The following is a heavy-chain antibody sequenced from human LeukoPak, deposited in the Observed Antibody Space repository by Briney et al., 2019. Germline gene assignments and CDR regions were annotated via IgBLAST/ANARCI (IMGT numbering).Heavy chain of an antibody. CDR2: IYSDGGT. J-gene: IGHJ4*02. Sequence: GGSLRLSCAASGFTVSSNYMSWVRQAPGKGLEWVSIIYSDGGTYYADPVKGRFTISRDNSKNTLYLQMNSLRAEDTAVYFCVRVGYSYGYGDWNHFDYWGQGTLVTVSS. CDR3: VRVGYSYGYGDWNHFDY. CDR1: GFTVSSNY. V-gene: IGHV3-66*02. D-gene: IGHD5-18*01.